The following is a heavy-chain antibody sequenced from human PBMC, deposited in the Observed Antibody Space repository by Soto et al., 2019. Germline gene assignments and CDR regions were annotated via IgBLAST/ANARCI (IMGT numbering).Heavy chain of an antibody. CDR2: ISSDGSRT. Sequence: EMQLVESGGGLVQPGGSLRLSCAASGFTFSNDWMHWVRQAPGKGPVWVSRISSDGSRTTSADSVKGRFTISRDNAKNTLYLKVNSLRAEDTAVYYCARVPNCDSSSCYSYFDFWGQGALITVSS. J-gene: IGHJ4*02. CDR1: GFTFSNDW. CDR3: ARVPNCDSSSCYSYFDF. V-gene: IGHV3-74*01. D-gene: IGHD2-2*01.